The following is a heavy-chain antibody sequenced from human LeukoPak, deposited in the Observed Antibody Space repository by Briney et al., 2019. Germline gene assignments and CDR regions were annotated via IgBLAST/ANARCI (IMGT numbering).Heavy chain of an antibody. CDR3: ARATYNVYYYYYGMDV. J-gene: IGHJ6*04. V-gene: IGHV4-59*01. CDR1: GGSISSYY. CDR2: IYYSGST. D-gene: IGHD5-24*01. Sequence: PSETLSLTCTVSGGSISSYYWSWIRQPPGKGLDWIGYIYYSGSTNYNPSLRSRVTISVDTSKNQFSLKLSSVTAADTAVYYCARATYNVYYYYYGMDVWGKGTTVTVSS.